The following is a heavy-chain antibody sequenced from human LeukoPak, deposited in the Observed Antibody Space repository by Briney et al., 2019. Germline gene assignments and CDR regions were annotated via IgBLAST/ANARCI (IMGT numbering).Heavy chain of an antibody. D-gene: IGHD4-17*01. Sequence: TSETLSLTCTVSGGSISSHYWSWIRQPPGKGLERIGYIYYSGSTNYNPSLKSRVTISVDTSKNQFSLKMSSVTAADTAVYYCARGRSTVTNACFQHWGQGTLVTVSS. V-gene: IGHV4-59*11. CDR2: IYYSGST. J-gene: IGHJ1*01. CDR3: ARGRSTVTNACFQH. CDR1: GGSISSHY.